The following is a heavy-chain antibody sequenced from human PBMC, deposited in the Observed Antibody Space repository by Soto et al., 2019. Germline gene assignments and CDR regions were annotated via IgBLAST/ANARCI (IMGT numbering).Heavy chain of an antibody. D-gene: IGHD3-3*01. J-gene: IGHJ6*02. V-gene: IGHV1-69*13. CDR2: IIPIFGTA. CDR3: ARDRRNGQFLEWLHYGMDV. CDR1: GGTFSSYA. Sequence: ASVKVSCKASGGTFSSYAISWVRQAPGQGLEWMGGIIPIFGTANYAQKFQGRVTITADESTSTAYMELSSLRSEDTAVYYCARDRRNGQFLEWLHYGMDVWGQGTTVTVSS.